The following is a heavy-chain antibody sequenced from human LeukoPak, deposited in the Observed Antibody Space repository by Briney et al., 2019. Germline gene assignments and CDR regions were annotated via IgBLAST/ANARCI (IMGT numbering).Heavy chain of an antibody. CDR3: ARDQGRDPPYYYDSSGYPH. CDR1: GFTFSSYG. D-gene: IGHD3-22*01. V-gene: IGHV3-30*02. CDR2: IRYDGSNK. Sequence: GRSLRLSCAASGFTFSSYGMHWVRQAPGKGLEWVAFIRYDGSNKYYADSVKGRFTISRDNSKNTLYLQMNSLRAEDTAVYYCARDQGRDPPYYYDSSGYPHWGQGTLVTVSS. J-gene: IGHJ4*02.